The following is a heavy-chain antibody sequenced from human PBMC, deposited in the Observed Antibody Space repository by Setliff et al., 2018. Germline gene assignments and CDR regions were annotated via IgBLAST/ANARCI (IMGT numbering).Heavy chain of an antibody. CDR1: GGSISTYY. Sequence: PSETLSLTCTVSGGSISTYYWSWIRQSPGKGLEWIGYAYYSGSATYNPSLKSRVTISLDTSKNQFSLRLSSVTATDTAIYYCARHVGIRGRGYNYYYYYMDVWGKGTTVTVSS. J-gene: IGHJ6*03. CDR3: ARHVGIRGRGYNYYYYYMDV. CDR2: AYYSGSA. V-gene: IGHV4-59*08. D-gene: IGHD3-10*01.